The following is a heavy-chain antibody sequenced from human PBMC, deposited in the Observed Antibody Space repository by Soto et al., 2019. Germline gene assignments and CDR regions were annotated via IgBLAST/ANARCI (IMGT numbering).Heavy chain of an antibody. J-gene: IGHJ4*02. D-gene: IGHD6-13*01. CDR3: LPTNRAAAGSFDY. CDR1: GFTFSSYS. V-gene: IGHV3-21*04. Sequence: PGGSLRLSCAASGFTFSSYSMNWVRQAPGEGLEWVSSISSSSGNIYYADSVKGRFTISRDNSKNTLYLQMNSLRAEDTAVYYCLPTNRAAAGSFDYWGQGTLVTVSS. CDR2: ISSSSGNI.